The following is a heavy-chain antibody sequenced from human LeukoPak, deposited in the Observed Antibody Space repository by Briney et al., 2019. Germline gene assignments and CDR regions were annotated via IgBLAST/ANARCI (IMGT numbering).Heavy chain of an antibody. CDR3: ARSPLWFGEFSYNWFDP. V-gene: IGHV4-39*07. D-gene: IGHD3-10*01. CDR1: GGSISSSSYY. Sequence: SETLSLTCTVSGGSISSSSYYWGWIRQPPGKGLEWIGSIYYSGSTYYNPSLKSRVTISVDTSKNQFSLKLSSVTAADTAVYYCARSPLWFGEFSYNWFDPGGRGTLVTVSS. J-gene: IGHJ5*02. CDR2: IYYSGST.